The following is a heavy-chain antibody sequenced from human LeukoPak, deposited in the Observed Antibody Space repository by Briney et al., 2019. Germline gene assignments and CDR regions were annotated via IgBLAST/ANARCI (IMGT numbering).Heavy chain of an antibody. CDR1: GGSITSYY. D-gene: IGHD3-16*02. V-gene: IGHV4-59*01. Sequence: PSETLSLTCTVSGGSITSYYWSWIRQPPGKGLEWIGYIYYSGTTNYNPSLRRRLTISVDTSKNQLSLNLTSVTAADTAVYYCARVRLRLGELSSGTFDYWGQGTLVTVSS. J-gene: IGHJ4*02. CDR2: IYYSGTT. CDR3: ARVRLRLGELSSGTFDY.